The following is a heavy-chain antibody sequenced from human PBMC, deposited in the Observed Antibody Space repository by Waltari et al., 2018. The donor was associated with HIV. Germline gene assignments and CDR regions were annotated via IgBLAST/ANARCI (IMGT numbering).Heavy chain of an antibody. V-gene: IGHV3-21*01. CDR2: ISSSSIYL. J-gene: IGHJ6*02. CDR1: GFTFSSYS. D-gene: IGHD3-22*01. Sequence: EVQLVESGGGLFKPGGSLRLSCAASGFTFSSYSMNWVRQAPGKVLEWVSSISSSSIYLSYADSVKGRCTISRDNAKNSLYLQMNSLRADDTAVYYCARQDSSGGNYYYGMDVWGQGTTVTVSS. CDR3: ARQDSSGGNYYYGMDV.